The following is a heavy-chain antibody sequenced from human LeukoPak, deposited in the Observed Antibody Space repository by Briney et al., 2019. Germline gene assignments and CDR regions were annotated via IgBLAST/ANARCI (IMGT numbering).Heavy chain of an antibody. V-gene: IGHV4-59*01. CDR2: IYYSGST. CDR1: VGSISPYY. Sequence: SETLSLTRTVSVGSISPYYGSWIRQPPGKGLEWIGYIYYSGSTNYNPSLKSRVTKSVDTSKNQFSLKLSSVTAADAAVYYCTRRGGDSFSAFDVWGQGTMVTVSS. CDR3: TRRGGDSFSAFDV. D-gene: IGHD2-21*02. J-gene: IGHJ3*01.